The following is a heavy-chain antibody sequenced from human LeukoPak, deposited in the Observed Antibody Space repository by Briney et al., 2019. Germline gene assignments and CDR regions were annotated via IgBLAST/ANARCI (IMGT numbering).Heavy chain of an antibody. J-gene: IGHJ4*02. CDR1: GFILRSYG. Sequence: GGSLRLSCAASGFILRSYGMHWVRQAPGKGLEWVAFISYDGSNKYYADSVKGRFTISRDNSKNTLYLQMNSLRVEDTAVYYCATDRDTALDYWGQGTLVTISS. V-gene: IGHV3-30*03. CDR3: ATDRDTALDY. CDR2: ISYDGSNK. D-gene: IGHD5-18*01.